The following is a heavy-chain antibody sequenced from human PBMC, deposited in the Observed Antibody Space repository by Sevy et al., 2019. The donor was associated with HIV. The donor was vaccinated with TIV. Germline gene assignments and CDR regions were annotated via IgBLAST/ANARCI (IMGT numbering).Heavy chain of an antibody. CDR2: ISTYNGNT. CDR3: AREVDSIRFDP. D-gene: IGHD3-22*01. Sequence: ASVKVSCKASGYTFTSYGISWVRQAPGQGLEWMGRISTYNGNTNYAQKLQDRVTMTTDTSTSTAYMELRSLRSDDTAVYYCAREVDSIRFDPWGQGTLVTVSS. CDR1: GYTFTSYG. J-gene: IGHJ5*02. V-gene: IGHV1-18*01.